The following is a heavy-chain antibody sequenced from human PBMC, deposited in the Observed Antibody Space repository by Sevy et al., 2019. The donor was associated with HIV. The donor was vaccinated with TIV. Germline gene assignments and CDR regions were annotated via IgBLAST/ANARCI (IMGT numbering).Heavy chain of an antibody. CDR1: GFTFSSYG. Sequence: GGSLRLSCAASGFTFSSYGMHWVRQAPGKGLEWVAVIWYDGSNKYYADSVKGRFTISRDNSKNTLYLQMNSLGAEETAVYYCARGELGGLFDYWGQGTLVTVSS. CDR2: IWYDGSNK. J-gene: IGHJ4*02. D-gene: IGHD1-7*01. V-gene: IGHV3-33*01. CDR3: ARGELGGLFDY.